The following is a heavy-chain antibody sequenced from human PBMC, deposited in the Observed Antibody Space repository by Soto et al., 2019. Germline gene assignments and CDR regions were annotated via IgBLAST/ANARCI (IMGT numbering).Heavy chain of an antibody. Sequence: PGGSLRLSCAASGFTFSSYGMHWVRQAPGKGLEWVAVIWYDGSNKYYADSVKGRFTISRDNSKNTLYLQMNSLRAEDTAVYYCARESTSTTRDVWGQGTTGTVSS. J-gene: IGHJ6*02. CDR1: GFTFSSYG. D-gene: IGHD2-2*01. CDR3: ARESTSTTRDV. CDR2: IWYDGSNK. V-gene: IGHV3-33*01.